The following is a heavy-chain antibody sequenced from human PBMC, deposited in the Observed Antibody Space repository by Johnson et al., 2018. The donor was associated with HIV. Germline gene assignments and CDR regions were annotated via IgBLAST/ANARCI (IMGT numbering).Heavy chain of an antibody. CDR1: GFTFNTYA. CDR3: AKDRQCLEWYDSFDI. J-gene: IGHJ3*02. Sequence: QMLLLESGGGVVQPGRSLRLSCAASGFTFNTYAMHWVRQAPGKGLQWVALMSYDGIKKYYADSVKGRFTISGDSSKNTVYLQINSLGAEDSAVYYCAKDRQCLEWYDSFDIWGQGTMVTVSA. CDR2: MSYDGIKK. D-gene: IGHD3-3*01. V-gene: IGHV3-30-3*01.